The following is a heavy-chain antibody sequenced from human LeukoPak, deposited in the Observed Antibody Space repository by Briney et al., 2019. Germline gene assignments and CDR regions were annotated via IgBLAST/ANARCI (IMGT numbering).Heavy chain of an antibody. CDR3: ARLYHHILTGSRFDY. V-gene: IGHV3-7*01. CDR1: GFTFSTYW. Sequence: GGSLRLSCAASGFTFSTYWMSWVRQAPGKGLEWVANIKQDGSEKYYVDSVEGRFTISRDNAKNSLYLQMNSLRAEDTAVYYCARLYHHILTGSRFDYWGQGTLVTVSS. D-gene: IGHD3-9*01. CDR2: IKQDGSEK. J-gene: IGHJ4*02.